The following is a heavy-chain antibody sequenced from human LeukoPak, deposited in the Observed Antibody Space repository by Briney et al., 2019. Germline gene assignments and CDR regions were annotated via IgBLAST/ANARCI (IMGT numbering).Heavy chain of an antibody. CDR1: GFTFDDYA. V-gene: IGHV3-9*01. CDR2: ISWNSGSV. CDR3: AKDWSSTSSLLDY. Sequence: GGSLRLSCAASGFTFDDYAMHWVRQAPGKGLEWVSGISWNSGSVGHADSVKGRFTISRDNAKNSLYLQMNSLRREDTALYYCAKDWSSTSSLLDYWGQGTLVTVSS. D-gene: IGHD2-2*01. J-gene: IGHJ4*02.